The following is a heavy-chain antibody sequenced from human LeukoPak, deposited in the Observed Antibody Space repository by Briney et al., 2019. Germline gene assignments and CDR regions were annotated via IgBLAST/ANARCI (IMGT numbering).Heavy chain of an antibody. D-gene: IGHD3-10*01. J-gene: IGHJ4*02. CDR1: GGSISSGDYY. V-gene: IGHV4-30-4*01. CDR2: IYHSGST. Sequence: SQTLSLTCTVSGGSISSGDYYWSWIRQPPGKGLEWIGYIYHSGSTTYNPSLESRVTMSVDTSKNQFSLKLSSVTAADTAVYYCAREWEVGHYYGSESYYILGDWGQGTLVTVSS. CDR3: AREWEVGHYYGSESYYILGD.